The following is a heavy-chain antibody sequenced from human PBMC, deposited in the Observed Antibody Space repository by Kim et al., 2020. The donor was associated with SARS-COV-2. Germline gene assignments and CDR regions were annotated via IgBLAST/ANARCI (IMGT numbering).Heavy chain of an antibody. D-gene: IGHD6-13*01. V-gene: IGHV3-23*01. CDR1: GFTFSSYA. CDR2: ISGSGGST. Sequence: GGSLRLSCAASGFTFSSYAMSWVRQAPGKGLEWVSAISGSGGSTYYADSVKGRFTISRDNSKNTLYLQMNSLRAEDTAVYYCAKDEWQQLESLVDYWGQGTLVTVSS. J-gene: IGHJ4*02. CDR3: AKDEWQQLESLVDY.